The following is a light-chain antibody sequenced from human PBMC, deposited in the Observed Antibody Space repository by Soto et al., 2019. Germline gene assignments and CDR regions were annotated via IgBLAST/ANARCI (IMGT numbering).Light chain of an antibody. CDR3: CSYAGSYTWL. CDR2: DDS. CDR1: SSDVGGYNF. V-gene: IGLV2-11*01. J-gene: IGLJ3*02. Sequence: QSVLTQPRSVSGSPGQSVTISCTGTSSDVGGYNFVSWYQQHPGKAPKLMIYDDSKRPSGVPDRFSGSKSGNTASLTISGLQAEDEADYYCCSYAGSYTWLFGGGTKLTVL.